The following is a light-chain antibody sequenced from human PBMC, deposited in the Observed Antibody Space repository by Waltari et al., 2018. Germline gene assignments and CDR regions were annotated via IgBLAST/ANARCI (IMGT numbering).Light chain of an antibody. J-gene: IGKJ1*01. CDR1: QGISKH. CDR2: DAS. CDR3: QQCHNYPRT. V-gene: IGKV1-16*01. Sequence: DIQMTQSPSSLSASVGDRVTITCRASQGISKHLAWFQQKPGKAPKSLIYDASILERGVPSRFSGSGSGTDFTLNISSLQPEDFATYYCQQCHNYPRTLGQGTKVEIK.